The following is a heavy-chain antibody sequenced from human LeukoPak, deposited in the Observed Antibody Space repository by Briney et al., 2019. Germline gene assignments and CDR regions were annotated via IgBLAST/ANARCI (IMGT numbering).Heavy chain of an antibody. Sequence: PSETLSLTCAVYGGSFSGYYWSWIRQPPGKGLEWIGEINHSGSTNYNPSIKSRVTISVDTSKNQFSLKLSSVTAADTAVYYCARGEGGEQQLVSVPYYFDYWGQGTLVTVSS. V-gene: IGHV4-34*01. CDR1: GGSFSGYY. CDR2: INHSGST. D-gene: IGHD6-13*01. CDR3: ARGEGGEQQLVSVPYYFDY. J-gene: IGHJ4*02.